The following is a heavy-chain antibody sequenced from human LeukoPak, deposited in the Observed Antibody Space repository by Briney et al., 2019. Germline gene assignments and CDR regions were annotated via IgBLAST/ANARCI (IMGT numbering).Heavy chain of an antibody. J-gene: IGHJ6*03. D-gene: IGHD6-6*01. CDR3: ARDLPSSHYMDV. CDR2: ISYDGSNT. CDR1: GFTFSSYA. V-gene: IGHV3-30*17. Sequence: GGSLRLSCAASGFTFSSYAMHWVRQSPGKGLEWVAVISYDGSNTYYADSVKGRFTISRDNSQHTLYLQMNSLRAEDTAVYYCARDLPSSHYMDVWGKGTTVTVSS.